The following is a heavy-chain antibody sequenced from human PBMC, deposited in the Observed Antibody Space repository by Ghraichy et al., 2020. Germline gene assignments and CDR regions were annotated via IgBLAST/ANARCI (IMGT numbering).Heavy chain of an antibody. CDR3: AKGWSGSRRYYGMDV. CDR2: INSGSITI. V-gene: IGHV3-48*01. Sequence: GESLNISCAASGFTFSTYSMNWVRQAPGKGLEWVSYINSGSITIYYADSVKGRFTISRDNAKNSLSLQMNSLTAEDTAVYYCAKGWSGSRRYYGMDVWGQGTTVTVSS. J-gene: IGHJ6*02. D-gene: IGHD1-26*01. CDR1: GFTFSTYS.